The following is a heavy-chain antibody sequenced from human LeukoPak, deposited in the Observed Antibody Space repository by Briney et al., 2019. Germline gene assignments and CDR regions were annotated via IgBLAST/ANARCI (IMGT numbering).Heavy chain of an antibody. CDR3: ARADCVGSSCYGMDV. CDR2: IDPNTGGT. Sequence: ASVKVSCKASGYSFTAYYMHWVRQAPGQGLEWMGWIDPNTGGTNYAQKFQGRVTMTRDASISTAYMELNSLGSDGTAVYYCARADCVGSSCYGMDVWGQRSTVSVSS. D-gene: IGHD6-13*01. CDR1: GYSFTAYY. J-gene: IGHJ6*02. V-gene: IGHV1-2*02.